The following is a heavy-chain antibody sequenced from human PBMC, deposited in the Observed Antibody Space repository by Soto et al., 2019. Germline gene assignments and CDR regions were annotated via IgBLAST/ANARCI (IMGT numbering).Heavy chain of an antibody. CDR2: INSDGSST. J-gene: IGHJ6*02. Sequence: GSLRLSCAASGFTFSSYWMHWVRQAPGKGLVWVSRINSDGSSTSYADSVKGRFTISRDNAKNTLYLQMNSLRAEDTAVYYCARVDDYYYYGMDVWGQGTTVTVSS. V-gene: IGHV3-74*01. CDR1: GFTFSSYW. CDR3: ARVDDYYYYGMDV. D-gene: IGHD3-3*01.